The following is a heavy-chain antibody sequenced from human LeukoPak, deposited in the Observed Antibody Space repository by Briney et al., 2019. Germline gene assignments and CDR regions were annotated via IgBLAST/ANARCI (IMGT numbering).Heavy chain of an antibody. V-gene: IGHV4-39*07. CDR2: IYYSGST. CDR3: ARDSPTYYYMDV. CDR1: GGSISSSDYY. Sequence: KASETLSLTCTVSGGSISSSDYYWGWIRQPPGKGLEWIGSIYYSGSTYYSPSLKSRVTISIDTSKNQFSLKLSSVTAADTAVYYCARDSPTYYYMDVWGKGTTVTVSS. J-gene: IGHJ6*03.